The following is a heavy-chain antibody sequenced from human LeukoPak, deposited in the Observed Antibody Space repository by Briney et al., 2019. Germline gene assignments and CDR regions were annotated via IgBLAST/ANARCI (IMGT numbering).Heavy chain of an antibody. Sequence: GGSLRLSCAASGFTFSSYGMHWVRQAPGKGLEWVSYIISSGSTIYYADSVKGRFTISRDNAKNSLYLQMNSLRAEDTAVYYCARDLQSSGWEDGMDVWGQGTTVAVSS. CDR1: GFTFSSYG. J-gene: IGHJ6*02. V-gene: IGHV3-48*04. CDR2: IISSGSTI. CDR3: ARDLQSSGWEDGMDV. D-gene: IGHD6-19*01.